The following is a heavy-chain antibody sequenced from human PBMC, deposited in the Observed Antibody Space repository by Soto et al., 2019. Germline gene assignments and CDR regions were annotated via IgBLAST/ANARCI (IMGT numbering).Heavy chain of an antibody. D-gene: IGHD3-22*01. CDR1: GFTFSSYA. CDR2: ISSSGGST. Sequence: GGSLRLSCAASGFTFSSYAMSWVRQAPGKGLEWVSTISSSGGSTYYADSVKGRFTISRGNSKNTLYLQMNSLRAEDTAVYYCAKDPYYDSSGDHDYWGQGTLVTVSS. CDR3: AKDPYYDSSGDHDY. V-gene: IGHV3-23*01. J-gene: IGHJ4*02.